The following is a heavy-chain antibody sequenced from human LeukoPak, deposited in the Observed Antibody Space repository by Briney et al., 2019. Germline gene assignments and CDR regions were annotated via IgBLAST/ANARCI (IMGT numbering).Heavy chain of an antibody. V-gene: IGHV3-48*04. CDR1: GFTFSSYS. CDR2: ISSSSSTI. CDR3: ARDLLLWFGELFNYYYGMDV. J-gene: IGHJ6*02. D-gene: IGHD3-10*01. Sequence: PGGSLRLSCAASGFTFSSYSMNWVRQAPGKGLEWVSYISSSSSTIYYADSVKGRFTISRDNAKNSLYLQMNSLRAEDTAVYYCARDLLLWFGELFNYYYGMDVWGQGTTVTVSS.